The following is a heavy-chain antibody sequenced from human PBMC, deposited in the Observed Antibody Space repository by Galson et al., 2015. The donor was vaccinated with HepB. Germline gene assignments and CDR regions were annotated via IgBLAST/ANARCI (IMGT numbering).Heavy chain of an antibody. D-gene: IGHD3-10*02. J-gene: IGHJ3*01. CDR3: AKDCGYYYFPLAL. V-gene: IGHV3-30*18. CDR2: ISYDGSNK. CDR1: GFTFSSYG. Sequence: SLRLSCAASGFTFSSYGMHWVRQAPGKGLEWVAVISYDGSNKYYADSVKGRFTISRDNSKNTLYLQMNSLRAEDTAVYYCAKDCGYYYFPLALWGQGTMVTVSS.